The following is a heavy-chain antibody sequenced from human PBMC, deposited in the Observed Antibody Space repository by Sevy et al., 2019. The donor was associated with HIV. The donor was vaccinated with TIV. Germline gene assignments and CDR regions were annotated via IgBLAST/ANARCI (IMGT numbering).Heavy chain of an antibody. J-gene: IGHJ4*02. Sequence: GGSLRLSCAASGFTFSSYGMHWVRQAPGKGLEWVAFIRYDGSNKYYADSVKGRFTISRDNSKNTLYLQMNSLRAEDTAVYYCAKGRSYLDCYGSGSCDYWGQGTLVTVSS. D-gene: IGHD3-10*01. CDR3: AKGRSYLDCYGSGSCDY. V-gene: IGHV3-30*02. CDR2: IRYDGSNK. CDR1: GFTFSSYG.